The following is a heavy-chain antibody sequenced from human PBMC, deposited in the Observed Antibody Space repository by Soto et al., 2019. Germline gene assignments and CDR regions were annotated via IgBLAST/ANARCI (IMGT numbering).Heavy chain of an antibody. Sequence: QVQLVQSGAEVKKPGSSGKVSCKASVGTFSSYAISWVRQAPGHGREGMGGSIPIFGTANYAQKFQGRVTITADESTITAYMELSSLRSEDTAGYYCASNVFYSNHYYYYGMDVWGQGTTVTVSS. D-gene: IGHD4-4*01. CDR3: ASNVFYSNHYYYYGMDV. CDR1: VGTFSSYA. J-gene: IGHJ6*02. CDR2: SIPIFGTA. V-gene: IGHV1-69*01.